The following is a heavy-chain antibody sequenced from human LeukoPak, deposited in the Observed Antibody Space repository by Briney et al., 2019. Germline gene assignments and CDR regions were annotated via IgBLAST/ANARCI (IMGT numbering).Heavy chain of an antibody. CDR3: ARHIAAAGRGWGYYYYYMDV. CDR2: IYYSGST. Sequence: SETLSLTCTVSGGSISSSSYYWGWIRQPPGTGLEWIGSIYYSGSTYYNPSLKSRVTISVDTSKNQFSLKLSSVTAADTAVYYCARHIAAAGRGWGYYYYYMDVWGKGTTVSISS. CDR1: GGSISSSSYY. D-gene: IGHD6-13*01. J-gene: IGHJ6*03. V-gene: IGHV4-39*01.